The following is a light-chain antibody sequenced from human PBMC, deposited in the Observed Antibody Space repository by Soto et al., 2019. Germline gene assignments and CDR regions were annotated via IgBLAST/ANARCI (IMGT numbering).Light chain of an antibody. V-gene: IGKV3-11*01. CDR2: DAS. J-gene: IGKJ4*01. CDR3: QQGS. CDR1: QSVSSY. Sequence: EIVLTQSPATLSLSPGETATLSCRGSQSVSSYLAWYQQKPGQAPRLIIYDASNRATGIQARFSGSGSGTYFTLTIGRLEPEDFAVYYCQQGSFGGATKVEIK.